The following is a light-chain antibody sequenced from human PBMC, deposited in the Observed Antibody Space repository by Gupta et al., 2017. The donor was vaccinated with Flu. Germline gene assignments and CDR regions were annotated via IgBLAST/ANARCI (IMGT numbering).Light chain of an antibody. CDR1: SSDVGSYNL. CDR2: EVS. Sequence: ITISCTGTSSDVGSYNLVSWYQQYSGKAPNLMLYEVSARPSGVSSRFSGSKSGTTASLTISGLQAEDAADYYCCSYAGSSAFYVFGAGTKVTVL. CDR3: CSYAGSSAFYV. V-gene: IGLV2-23*02. J-gene: IGLJ1*01.